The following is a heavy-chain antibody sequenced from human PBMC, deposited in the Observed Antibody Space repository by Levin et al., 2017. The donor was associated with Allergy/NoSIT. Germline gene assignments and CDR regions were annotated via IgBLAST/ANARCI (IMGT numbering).Heavy chain of an antibody. CDR2: IYYSGST. J-gene: IGHJ4*02. D-gene: IGHD3-10*01. CDR3: ARGTEEVRGVIITTFDY. V-gene: IGHV4-31*03. CDR1: GGSMSSGGYY. Sequence: SETLSLTCTVSGGSMSSGGYYWSWIRQHPGKGLEWIGYIYYSGSTYYNPSLKSRVTISVDTSKNQFSLKLSSVTAADTAVYYCARGTEEVRGVIITTFDYWGQGTLVTVSS.